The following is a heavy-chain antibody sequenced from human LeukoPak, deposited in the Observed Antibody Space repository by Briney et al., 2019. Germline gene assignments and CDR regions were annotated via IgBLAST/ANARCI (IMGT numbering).Heavy chain of an antibody. CDR2: IAHHGSDK. D-gene: IGHD2-8*02. CDR3: AKDGSWSCTD. CDR1: GFTFSSSA. J-gene: IGHJ4*02. Sequence: GGSLRLSCAGSGFTFSSSAMHWVRQGPGKGLEWVAYIAHHGSDKYYADSVKGRFTISRDNSKRTLSLQINSLRPDDTAVYYCAKDGSWSCTDWGQGTLVTVSS. V-gene: IGHV3-30*18.